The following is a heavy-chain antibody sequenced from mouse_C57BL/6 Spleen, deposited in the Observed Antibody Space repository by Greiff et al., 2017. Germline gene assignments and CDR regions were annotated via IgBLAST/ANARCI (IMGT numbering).Heavy chain of an antibody. J-gene: IGHJ4*01. Sequence: QVQLQQSGAELVKPGASVKISCKASGYAFSSYWMNWVKQRPGKGLEWIGRIYPGDGDPNYNGKFKGKATLTADKSSSTAYMQLSSLTSEDSAVYFCARSSSYYAMDYWGQGTSVTVSS. CDR2: IYPGDGDP. D-gene: IGHD1-1*01. V-gene: IGHV1-80*01. CDR1: GYAFSSYW. CDR3: ARSSSYYAMDY.